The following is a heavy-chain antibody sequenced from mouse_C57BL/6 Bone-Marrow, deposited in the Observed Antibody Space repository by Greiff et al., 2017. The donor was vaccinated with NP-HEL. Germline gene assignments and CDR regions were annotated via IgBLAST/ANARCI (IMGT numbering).Heavy chain of an antibody. CDR3: ASDGYWYFDV. Sequence: EVQLVESGGDLVKPGGSLKLSCAASGFTFSSYGMSWVRQTPDKRLEWVATISSGGSYTYYPDSVKGRFTISRDNAKNTLYLQMSSLKSEDTAMYYCASDGYWYFDVWGTGTTVTVSS. D-gene: IGHD1-1*01. CDR1: GFTFSSYG. CDR2: ISSGGSYT. J-gene: IGHJ1*03. V-gene: IGHV5-6*01.